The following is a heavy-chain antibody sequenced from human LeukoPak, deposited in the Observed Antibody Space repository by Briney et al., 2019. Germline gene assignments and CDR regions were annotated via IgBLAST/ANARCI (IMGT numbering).Heavy chain of an antibody. J-gene: IGHJ4*02. CDR2: ISSSGSTI. CDR1: GFTFSSYE. CDR3: ARGARPIAMRNYFDY. D-gene: IGHD2-21*01. V-gene: IGHV3-48*03. Sequence: PGGSLRLSCAASGFTFSSYEMNWVRQAPGKGLEWVSYISSSGSTIYYADSVKGRFTISGDNAKNSLYLQMNSLRAEDTAVYYCARGARPIAMRNYFDYWGQGTLVTVSS.